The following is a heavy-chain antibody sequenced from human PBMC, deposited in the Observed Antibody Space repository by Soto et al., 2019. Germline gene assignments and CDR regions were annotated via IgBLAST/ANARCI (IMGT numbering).Heavy chain of an antibody. CDR3: ARDFYDDFWSGYGSGNWFDP. CDR1: GYTFTSYG. CDR2: ISAYNGNT. D-gene: IGHD3-3*01. V-gene: IGHV1-18*01. J-gene: IGHJ5*02. Sequence: ASVKVSCKASGYTFTSYGISWVRQAPGQGLEWMGWISAYNGNTNYAQKLQGRVTITTDTSTSTAYMELRSLRSDDTAVYYCARDFYDDFWSGYGSGNWFDPWGQGTLVTVS.